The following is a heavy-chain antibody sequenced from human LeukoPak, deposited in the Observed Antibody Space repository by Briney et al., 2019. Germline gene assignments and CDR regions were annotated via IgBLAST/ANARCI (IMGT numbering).Heavy chain of an antibody. CDR2: IYPGDSDT. V-gene: IGHV5-51*01. D-gene: IGHD6-13*01. Sequence: GESLKSSCKASGYSFTSYWMGWGGRMPGKGLVWMGIIYPGDSDTRYSPSFQGQVTISADKSISTAYLQWSSLKASDTAMYYCASPIAGYSIYWGQGTLVTVSS. CDR3: ASPIAGYSIY. CDR1: GYSFTSYW. J-gene: IGHJ4*02.